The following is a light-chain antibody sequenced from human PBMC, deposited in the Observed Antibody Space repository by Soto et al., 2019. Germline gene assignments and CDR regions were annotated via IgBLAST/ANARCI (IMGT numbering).Light chain of an antibody. V-gene: IGLV2-11*01. CDR2: DVN. Sequence: QSALTQPRSVSGSPGQSVTISCTGTSSDVGGYNYVSWYQQYPGKAPKLMIYDVNKRPSGVPDRFSGSKSGNTASLTISGLQAEDEADYYCSSYAGSNTWVFGGGTQLTVL. CDR1: SSDVGGYNY. CDR3: SSYAGSNTWV. J-gene: IGLJ3*02.